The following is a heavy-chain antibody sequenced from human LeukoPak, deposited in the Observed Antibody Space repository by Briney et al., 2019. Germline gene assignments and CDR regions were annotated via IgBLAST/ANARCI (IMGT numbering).Heavy chain of an antibody. CDR2: ISSSSTYI. CDR1: GIPFSSYS. J-gene: IGHJ4*02. CDR3: ARSLAITYYFDY. V-gene: IGHV3-21*06. D-gene: IGHD3-22*01. Sequence: PGGSLRLSCAVSGIPFSSYSMNWVRQAPGKGLEWVSSISSSSTYIYYADSVKGRFTISRDNAKNSLYLQMNSLRAEDTAVYYCARSLAITYYFDYWGQGTLVTVSP.